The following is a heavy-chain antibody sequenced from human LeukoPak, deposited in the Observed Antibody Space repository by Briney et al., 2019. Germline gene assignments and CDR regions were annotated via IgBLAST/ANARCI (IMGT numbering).Heavy chain of an antibody. D-gene: IGHD6-6*01. J-gene: IGHJ4*02. CDR1: GYTFTGYY. CDR2: IIPIFGTA. V-gene: IGHV1-69*13. Sequence: SVTVSCTASGYTFTGYYMHWVRQAPGQGLEWMGGIIPIFGTANYAQKFQGRVTITADESTSTAYMELSSLRSEDTAVYYCARDYQYSSSPGYDYWGQGTLVTVSS. CDR3: ARDYQYSSSPGYDY.